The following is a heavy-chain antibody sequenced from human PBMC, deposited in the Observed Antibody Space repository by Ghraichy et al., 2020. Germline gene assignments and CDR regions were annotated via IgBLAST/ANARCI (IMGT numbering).Heavy chain of an antibody. Sequence: SETLSLTCTVSGGSISSSNYYWGWIRQPPGKGLEWIGSISYSGSTYYNPSLKSRVTMSVDTSKNQFSLKLSSVTAADMAVYYCASSGGRLGLAVAGPWGQGTLVTVSS. CDR1: GGSISSSNYY. J-gene: IGHJ4*02. V-gene: IGHV4-39*01. D-gene: IGHD6-19*01. CDR3: ASSGGRLGLAVAGP. CDR2: ISYSGST.